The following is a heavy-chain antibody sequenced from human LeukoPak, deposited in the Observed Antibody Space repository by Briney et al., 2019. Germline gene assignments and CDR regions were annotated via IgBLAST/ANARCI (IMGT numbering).Heavy chain of an antibody. CDR2: IRGSGDGT. D-gene: IGHD4-17*01. Sequence: TGGSLRLSCVGSGFTFSRYAMTWVRQAPGKGLEGVSSIRGSGDGTSYADSVKGRFTMSRDNSKSTLYLQMDSLRAEDTAMYYCGRDPNGDYIGAFDFWGQGTLVTVSS. J-gene: IGHJ3*01. V-gene: IGHV3-23*01. CDR3: GRDPNGDYIGAFDF. CDR1: GFTFSRYA.